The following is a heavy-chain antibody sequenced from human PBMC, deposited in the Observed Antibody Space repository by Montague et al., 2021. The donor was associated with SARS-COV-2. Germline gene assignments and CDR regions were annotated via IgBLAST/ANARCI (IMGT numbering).Heavy chain of an antibody. CDR2: ISNTGLDI. D-gene: IGHD3-10*01. Sequence: SLRLSCAASGFPLSDYYMSWIRQAPGKGLEWLSYISNTGLDIKYGDSVKGRFTVSRDIAKNTLYLQMDSLRAEDTAVYYCARVLLGVSHGDYWGQGTTVTVSS. J-gene: IGHJ4*03. V-gene: IGHV3-11*01. CDR3: ARVLLGVSHGDY. CDR1: GFPLSDYY.